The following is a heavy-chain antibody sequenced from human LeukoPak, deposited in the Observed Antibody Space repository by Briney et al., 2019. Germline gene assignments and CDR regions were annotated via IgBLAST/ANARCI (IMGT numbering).Heavy chain of an antibody. CDR3: ARVTGQDIVVVVAASLGY. J-gene: IGHJ4*02. CDR1: GFTFSSYS. CDR2: ISSSSSYI. V-gene: IGHV3-21*01. Sequence: PGGSLRLSCAASGFTFSSYSMNWVRQAPGKGLEWVSSISSSSSYIYYADSVKGRFTISRDNAKNSLYLQMNSLRAEDTAVYYCARVTGQDIVVVVAASLGYWGQGTLVSVSS. D-gene: IGHD2-15*01.